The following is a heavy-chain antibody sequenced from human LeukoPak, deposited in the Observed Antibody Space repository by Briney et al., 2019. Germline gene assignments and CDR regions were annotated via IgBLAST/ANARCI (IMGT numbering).Heavy chain of an antibody. D-gene: IGHD2/OR15-2a*01. CDR2: INHSGST. J-gene: IGHJ4*02. V-gene: IGHV4-34*01. CDR3: ARGAPSTSVDY. CDR1: GGSISSYY. Sequence: KSSETLSLTCTVSGGSISSYYWSWIRQPPGKGLEWIGEINHSGSTNYNPSLKSRVTISVDTSKNQFSLKLSSVTAADTAVYYCARGAPSTSVDYWGQGTLVTVSS.